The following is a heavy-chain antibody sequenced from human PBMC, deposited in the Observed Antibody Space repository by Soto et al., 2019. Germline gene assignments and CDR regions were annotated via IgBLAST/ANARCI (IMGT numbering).Heavy chain of an antibody. Sequence: SETLSLTCTVSGGPISSNYWSWIRQPAGKDLEWIGRIYTSGSTNYNPSLKSRVTMSVDTSKNQFSLKLSSVTAADTAVYYCARDYDFWSGFGGYFDYWGQGTLVTVSS. CDR2: IYTSGST. CDR1: GGPISSNY. D-gene: IGHD3-3*01. CDR3: ARDYDFWSGFGGYFDY. J-gene: IGHJ4*02. V-gene: IGHV4-4*07.